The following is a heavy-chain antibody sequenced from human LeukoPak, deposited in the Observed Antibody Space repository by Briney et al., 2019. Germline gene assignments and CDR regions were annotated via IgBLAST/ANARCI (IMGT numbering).Heavy chain of an antibody. Sequence: ASVKVSCKASGFTFTSYDINWVRQATGQGPEWMGWMNPNSGNTGYAQKFQGRVTMTRNTSISTAYMELSSLRSEDTAVYYCARGTASGWYPAVDYWGQGTLVTVS. D-gene: IGHD6-19*01. V-gene: IGHV1-8*01. J-gene: IGHJ4*02. CDR3: ARGTASGWYPAVDY. CDR1: GFTFTSYD. CDR2: MNPNSGNT.